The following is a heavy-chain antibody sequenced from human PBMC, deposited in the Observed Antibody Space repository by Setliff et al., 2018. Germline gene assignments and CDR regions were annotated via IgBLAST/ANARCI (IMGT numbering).Heavy chain of an antibody. V-gene: IGHV1-18*01. J-gene: IGHJ4*02. CDR1: GHFLSSYG. CDR3: ERLVRYCTTTSCQRTSGDDF. Sequence: ASVKVSCKASGHFLSSYGVTWVRQAPGRGLQWMGWISPYNGHTNYAQKFQARVTMTTDTSTTTAYMELRSLTSEDTAVYYCERLVRYCTTTSCQRTSGDDFWGQGTLVTVYS. D-gene: IGHD2-2*01. CDR2: ISPYNGHT.